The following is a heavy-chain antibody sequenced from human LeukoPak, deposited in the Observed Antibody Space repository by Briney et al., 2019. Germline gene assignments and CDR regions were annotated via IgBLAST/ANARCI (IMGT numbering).Heavy chain of an antibody. Sequence: PSETLSLTCTVSGYSISSGYYWGWIRQPPGKGLEWIGSIYHSGSTYYNPSLKSRVTISVDKSKNQFSLKLSSVTAADTAVYYCARGPLFDYWGQGTLVTVSS. CDR3: ARGPLFDY. J-gene: IGHJ4*02. CDR2: IYHSGST. CDR1: GYSISSGYY. V-gene: IGHV4-38-2*02.